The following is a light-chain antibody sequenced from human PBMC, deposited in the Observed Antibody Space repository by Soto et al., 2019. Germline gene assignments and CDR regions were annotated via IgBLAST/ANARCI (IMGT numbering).Light chain of an antibody. CDR2: DAS. CDR3: QQYDNLPYT. Sequence: EIVLTQSPATLSLSPGERATLSCGASQSIVDELGWYQQKPGQAPRLLMYDASNRAPGIPDRFSGSGSGTGFTLTISSLEPEDFATYYCQQYDNLPYTFGQGTKLEIK. V-gene: IGKV3-11*01. CDR1: QSIVDE. J-gene: IGKJ2*01.